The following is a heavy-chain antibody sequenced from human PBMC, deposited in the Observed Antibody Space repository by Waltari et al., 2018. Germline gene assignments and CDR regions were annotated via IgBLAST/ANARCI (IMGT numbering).Heavy chain of an antibody. Sequence: EVQLVESGGGLVQPGRSLRLSCTASGFTFGDYAMCWVRQAPGKGLEWVGFIRSKAYGGTTEYAASVKGRFTISRDDSKSIAYLQMNSLKTEDTAVYYCTRDSSSWYAYWGQGTLVTVSS. CDR3: TRDSSSWYAY. CDR1: GFTFGDYA. D-gene: IGHD6-13*01. V-gene: IGHV3-49*04. CDR2: IRSKAYGGTT. J-gene: IGHJ4*02.